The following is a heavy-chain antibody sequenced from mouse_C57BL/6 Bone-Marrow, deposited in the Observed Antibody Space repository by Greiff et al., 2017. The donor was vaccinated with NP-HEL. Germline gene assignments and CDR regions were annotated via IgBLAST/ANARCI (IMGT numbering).Heavy chain of an antibody. CDR2: ISSGGSYT. CDR3: ARRLRSYAMDY. CDR1: GFTFSSYG. J-gene: IGHJ4*01. V-gene: IGHV5-6*02. D-gene: IGHD1-1*01. Sequence: EVMLVESGGDLVKPGGSLKLSCAASGFTFSSYGMSWVRQTPDKRLEWVVTISSGGSYTYYPDSVKGRFTISRDNAKNTLYLQMSSLKSEDTAMYYCARRLRSYAMDYWGQGTSVTVSS.